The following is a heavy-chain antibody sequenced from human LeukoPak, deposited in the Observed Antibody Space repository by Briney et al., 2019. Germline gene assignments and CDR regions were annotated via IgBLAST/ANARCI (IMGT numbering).Heavy chain of an antibody. Sequence: GGSLRLSCAASGFTFGSYAMHWVRQAPGKGLEWVAVISYDGSNKYFADSVKGRFTISRDNSKNTLYLQMNSLRAADTAVYYCAREDIVVVPGDSWGQGTLVTVSS. CDR1: GFTFGSYA. D-gene: IGHD2-2*01. CDR3: AREDIVVVPGDS. V-gene: IGHV3-30-3*01. J-gene: IGHJ5*01. CDR2: ISYDGSNK.